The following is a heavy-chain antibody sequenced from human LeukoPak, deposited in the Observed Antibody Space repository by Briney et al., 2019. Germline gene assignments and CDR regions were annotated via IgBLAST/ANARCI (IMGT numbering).Heavy chain of an antibody. Sequence: PGGSLRLFCAASGFTFSNYVMTWVRQAAGKGLEWVSAISGSGGSTYYADSVKGRFAISRDNSKNTLYLQMNSLRAEDTAVYYCAKPSDILTGYTHPYYFDYWGQGTLVTVSS. V-gene: IGHV3-23*01. CDR1: GFTFSNYV. CDR2: ISGSGGST. J-gene: IGHJ4*02. D-gene: IGHD3-9*01. CDR3: AKPSDILTGYTHPYYFDY.